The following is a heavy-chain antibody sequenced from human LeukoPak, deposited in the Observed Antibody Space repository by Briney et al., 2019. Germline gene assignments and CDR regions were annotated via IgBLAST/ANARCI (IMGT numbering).Heavy chain of an antibody. CDR3: ARNYYDGSTYYFDY. CDR2: TRNKANSHTT. Sequence: GGSLRLSCAASGFTFSDHYMDWVRQAPGKGLEWVAHTRNKANSHTTEYAASVKGRFTISRDDSKNSLYLQMNSLKTEDTAVYYCARNYYDGSTYYFDYWGQGTLVTVSS. D-gene: IGHD3-22*01. J-gene: IGHJ4*02. CDR1: GFTFSDHY. V-gene: IGHV3-72*01.